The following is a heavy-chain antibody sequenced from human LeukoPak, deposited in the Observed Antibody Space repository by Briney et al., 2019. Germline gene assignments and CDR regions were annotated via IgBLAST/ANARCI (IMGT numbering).Heavy chain of an antibody. V-gene: IGHV4-59*01. CDR2: IYYSGST. CDR1: GGSISSYY. Sequence: SETLSLTCTVSGGSISSYYWSWIRQPPGKGLEWIGYIYYSGSTNYTPSLKSRVTISVDTSKNQFSLKLSSVTAADTAVYYCARDLGCGGDCYAFGIWGQGTMVTVSS. D-gene: IGHD2-21*02. CDR3: ARDLGCGGDCYAFGI. J-gene: IGHJ3*02.